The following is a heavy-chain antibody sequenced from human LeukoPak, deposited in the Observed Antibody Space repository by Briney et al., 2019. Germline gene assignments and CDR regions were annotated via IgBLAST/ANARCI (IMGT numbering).Heavy chain of an antibody. CDR1: GFTFSSYA. D-gene: IGHD1-26*01. J-gene: IGHJ4*02. CDR2: ISGSGGST. V-gene: IGHV3-23*01. CDR3: AKDLFDRVVGATPPDY. Sequence: QPGASLRPSCAASGFTFSSYAMSWVRQAPGKGLEWVSAISGSGGSTYYADSVKGRFTISRDNSKNTLYLQMNSLRAEDTAVYYCAKDLFDRVVGATPPDYWGQGTLVTVSS.